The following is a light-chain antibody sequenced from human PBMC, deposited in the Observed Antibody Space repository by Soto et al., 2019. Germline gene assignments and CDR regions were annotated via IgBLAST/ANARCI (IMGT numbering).Light chain of an antibody. J-gene: IGKJ4*01. CDR2: DAS. V-gene: IGKV3-11*01. CDR1: QSVDSY. CDR3: QQRSNWPLT. Sequence: EIVLTQSPATLSLSPGERATLSCRASQSVDSYLAWYQQKPGQAPRLLIYDASNRATGIPGRFSGSGAGTGFTLTISSLEPEDFAVYYCQQRSNWPLTFGGGTKVELK.